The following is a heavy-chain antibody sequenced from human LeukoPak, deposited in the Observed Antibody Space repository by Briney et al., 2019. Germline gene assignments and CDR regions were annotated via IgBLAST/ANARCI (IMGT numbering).Heavy chain of an antibody. V-gene: IGHV3-48*01. CDR1: GFTFNSYT. Sequence: GGSLRLSCAASGFTFNSYTMNWVRQAPGKGLESVSSIRSNSRGINYADSVKGRFTISRDNAKNTVYLQMNSLRVEDTAVHYCARDQNAHDFSSGYHDYWGQGTLVTVSS. J-gene: IGHJ4*02. CDR3: ARDQNAHDFSSGYHDY. CDR2: IRSNSRGI. D-gene: IGHD3-3*01.